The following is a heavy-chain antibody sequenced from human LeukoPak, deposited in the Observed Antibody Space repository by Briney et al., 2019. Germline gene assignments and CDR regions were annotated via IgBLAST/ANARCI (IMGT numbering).Heavy chain of an antibody. J-gene: IGHJ3*02. Sequence: SEALSLTCTVSGGSISSYYCTWIRQPPGKGLEWIGYIYYSGSTNYNPSLKSRVTISVDTSKNQFSLKLSSVTAADTAVYYCARARSPDAFDIWGQGTMVTVSS. V-gene: IGHV4-59*01. CDR3: ARARSPDAFDI. CDR2: IYYSGST. CDR1: GGSISSYY.